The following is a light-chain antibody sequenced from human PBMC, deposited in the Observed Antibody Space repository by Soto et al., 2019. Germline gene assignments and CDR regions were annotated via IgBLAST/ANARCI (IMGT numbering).Light chain of an antibody. CDR3: KQRYNWPLT. V-gene: IGKV3-11*01. J-gene: IGKJ4*01. CDR2: GAY. Sequence: EFLLTQSPGTLSLSPGERATLSCRASQSISSSLAWYQQKPGQAHRLLIYGAYNGAAGIQARFSGTGSGTDFTLTIRSLEPDDVAVYYCKQRYNWPLTFGGGTKVDIK. CDR1: QSISSS.